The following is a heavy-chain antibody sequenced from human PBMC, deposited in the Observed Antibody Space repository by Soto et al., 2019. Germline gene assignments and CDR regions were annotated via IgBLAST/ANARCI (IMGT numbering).Heavy chain of an antibody. CDR1: GYTFTSYG. J-gene: IGHJ6*03. D-gene: IGHD6-19*01. CDR2: ISAYNGNT. Sequence: ASVKVSCKASGYTFTSYGISWVRQAPGRGLEWMGWISAYNGNTNYAQKLQGRVTMTTDTSTSTAYMELRSLRSDDTAVYYCARDGAVAGKPSYYYYMDVWGKGTTVTVSS. CDR3: ARDGAVAGKPSYYYYMDV. V-gene: IGHV1-18*01.